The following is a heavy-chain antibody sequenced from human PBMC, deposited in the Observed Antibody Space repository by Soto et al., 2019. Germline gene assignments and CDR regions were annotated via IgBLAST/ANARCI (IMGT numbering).Heavy chain of an antibody. CDR1: GGTFSSYA. J-gene: IGHJ4*02. CDR2: IIPIFGTV. D-gene: IGHD3-10*01. CDR3: VGYYYGSGSYYAQYYFDY. Sequence: QVQLVQSGAEVKKPGSSVKVSCKASGGTFSSYAISWVRQAPGQGLEWTGGIIPIFGTVNYAQKFQGRVTITADKSTSTAYMELSSLRSEDTAVYYCVGYYYGSGSYYAQYYFDYWGQGTLVTVSS. V-gene: IGHV1-69*06.